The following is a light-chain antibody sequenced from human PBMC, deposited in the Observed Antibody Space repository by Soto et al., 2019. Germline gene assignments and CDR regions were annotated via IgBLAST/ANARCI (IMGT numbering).Light chain of an antibody. Sequence: EIVLTQSPGTLSLSPGERATLSCRASQSVSSYLAWYQQKPGQAPRLLIYGASSRATGIPDRFSGSGSGTDFTLTISRLEPEDVAVYYCQQYGSSPDTFGQGTKLQIK. V-gene: IGKV3-20*01. J-gene: IGKJ2*01. CDR1: QSVSSY. CDR3: QQYGSSPDT. CDR2: GAS.